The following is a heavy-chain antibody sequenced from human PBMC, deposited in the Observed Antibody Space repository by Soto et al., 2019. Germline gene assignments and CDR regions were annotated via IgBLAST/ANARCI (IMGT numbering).Heavy chain of an antibody. J-gene: IGHJ3*02. Sequence: SETLSLTCTVSNASISSRKWWTWVRQTPGKGMEWIGEIYQKGNIKNKPTLKSRINKSLDKSKNQFSLNMTFVTVADTAVYYCASKFGELLADAFDIWGQGTVVT. CDR1: NASISSRKW. D-gene: IGHD3-10*01. V-gene: IGHV4-4*02. CDR2: IYQKGNI. CDR3: ASKFGELLADAFDI.